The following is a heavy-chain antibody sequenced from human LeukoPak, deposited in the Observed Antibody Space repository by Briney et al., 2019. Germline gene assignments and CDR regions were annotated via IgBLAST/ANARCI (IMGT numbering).Heavy chain of an antibody. CDR3: ARVPFYCSGGSCYLGYFDY. J-gene: IGHJ4*02. D-gene: IGHD2-15*01. Sequence: SETLSLTCAVSGYSISSGYYWGWIRQPPGKGLEWIGSIYHSGSTYYNPSLKGRVTISVDTSKNQFSLKLSSVTAADTAVYYCARVPFYCSGGSCYLGYFDYWGQGTLVTVSS. V-gene: IGHV4-38-2*01. CDR2: IYHSGST. CDR1: GYSISSGYY.